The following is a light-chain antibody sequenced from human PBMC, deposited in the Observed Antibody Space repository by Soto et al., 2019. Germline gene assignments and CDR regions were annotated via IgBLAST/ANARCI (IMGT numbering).Light chain of an antibody. Sequence: LLTQSPSSLSASVGDRVTITCWASQGISSYLAWYQQKPGKAPKLLIYAASTLQSGVPSRFSGSGSGTDFTLTISSLQPEDFATYYCQQHNTYPITFGQGTRLEIK. CDR1: QGISSY. CDR2: AAS. V-gene: IGKV1-9*01. J-gene: IGKJ5*01. CDR3: QQHNTYPIT.